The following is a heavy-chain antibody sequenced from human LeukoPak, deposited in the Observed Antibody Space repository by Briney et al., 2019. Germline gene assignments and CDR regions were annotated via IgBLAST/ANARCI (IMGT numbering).Heavy chain of an antibody. V-gene: IGHV4-59*01. Sequence: PSETLSLTCTVSGGSISSYYWSWIRQPPGKGLEWIGYIYYSGSTNYNPSLKSRVTISVDTSKNQFSLKLSSVTAADTAVYYCARESEVGGVLGWGQGTLVTVSS. CDR2: IYYSGST. CDR1: GGSISSYY. D-gene: IGHD1-26*01. CDR3: ARESEVGGVLG. J-gene: IGHJ4*02.